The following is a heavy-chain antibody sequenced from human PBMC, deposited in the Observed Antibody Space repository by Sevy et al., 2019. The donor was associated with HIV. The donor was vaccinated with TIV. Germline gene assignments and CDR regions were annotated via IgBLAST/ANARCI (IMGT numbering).Heavy chain of an antibody. CDR1: GFTFSSYA. CDR3: ARDYYLI. V-gene: IGHV3-30-3*01. Sequence: GGSLRLSCAASGFTFSSYAMHWVRQAPGKGLEWVAVISYDGSNKYYADSVKGRFTISRDNSKNTLYLQMNSLRAEDTAVHYCARDYYLIWGQGTMVTVSS. J-gene: IGHJ3*02. D-gene: IGHD3-22*01. CDR2: ISYDGSNK.